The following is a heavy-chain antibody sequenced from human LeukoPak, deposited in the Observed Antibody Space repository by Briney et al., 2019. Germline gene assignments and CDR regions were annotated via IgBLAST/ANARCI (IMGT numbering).Heavy chain of an antibody. CDR2: ISSSGSTI. CDR3: ARGGWERQGLYYYYYGMDV. V-gene: IGHV3-48*03. Sequence: GGSLRLSCAASGFTFSSYEMNWVRQAPGKGLEWVSYISSSGSTIYYADSVKGRFTISRDNAKNSLYLQMNSLRAEVTAVYYCARGGWERQGLYYYYYGMDVWGQGTTVTVSS. J-gene: IGHJ6*02. CDR1: GFTFSSYE. D-gene: IGHD1-26*01.